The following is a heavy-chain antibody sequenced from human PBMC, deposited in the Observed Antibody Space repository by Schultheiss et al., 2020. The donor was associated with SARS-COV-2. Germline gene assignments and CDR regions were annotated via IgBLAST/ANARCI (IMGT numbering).Heavy chain of an antibody. CDR1: GYTFTSYG. V-gene: IGHV1-18*04. CDR3: ARDQYPAAGLYYYYYYGMDV. CDR2: ISAYNGNT. J-gene: IGHJ6*02. Sequence: ASVKVSCKASGYTFTSYGISWVRQAPGQGLEWMGWISAYNGNTNYAQKLQGRVTMTTDTSTSTAYMELRSLRSDDTAVYYCARDQYPAAGLYYYYYYGMDVWGQGTTVTVSS. D-gene: IGHD6-13*01.